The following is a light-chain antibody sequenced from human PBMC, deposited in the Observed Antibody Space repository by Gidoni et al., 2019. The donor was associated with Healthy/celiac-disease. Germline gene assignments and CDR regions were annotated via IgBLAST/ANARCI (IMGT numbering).Light chain of an antibody. J-gene: IGKJ5*01. CDR2: DAS. CDR1: QGISSY. Sequence: ALRITQSPFSLSASVGDRVTITCWASQGISSYLAWYQQKPAKAPKLFIYDASSLQSGVPARFSGSGSGTDYTLTISSLQPEDFATYYCQQYDSTPITFGQGTRLEIK. V-gene: IGKV1D-43*01. CDR3: QQYDSTPIT.